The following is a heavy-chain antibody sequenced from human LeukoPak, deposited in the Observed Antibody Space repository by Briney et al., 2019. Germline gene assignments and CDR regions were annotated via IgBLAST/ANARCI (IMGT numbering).Heavy chain of an antibody. D-gene: IGHD6-19*01. CDR3: ARDPGIAVAADFDY. CDR2: ISSSSSTI. CDR1: GFTFSSYS. Sequence: GGSLRLSCAASGFTFSSYSMNWVRQAPGKGLEWVSYISSSSSTIYYADSVKGRFTISRDNAKNSLYLQMNSLRAEDTAVYYCARDPGIAVAADFDYWGQGTLITVSS. J-gene: IGHJ4*02. V-gene: IGHV3-48*01.